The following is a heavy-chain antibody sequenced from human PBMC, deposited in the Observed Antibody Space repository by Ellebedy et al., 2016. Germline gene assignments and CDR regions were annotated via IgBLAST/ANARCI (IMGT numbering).Heavy chain of an antibody. D-gene: IGHD3-16*01. CDR3: ARDYGGAYYYYMDV. CDR2: ISSSGSTI. V-gene: IGHV3-11*04. J-gene: IGHJ6*03. Sequence: GESLKISXAASGFTFSDYYMSWIRQAPGKGLEWVSYISSSGSTIYYADSVKGRFTISRDNAKNSLYLQMNSLRAEDTAVYYCARDYGGAYYYYMDVWGKGTTVTVSS. CDR1: GFTFSDYY.